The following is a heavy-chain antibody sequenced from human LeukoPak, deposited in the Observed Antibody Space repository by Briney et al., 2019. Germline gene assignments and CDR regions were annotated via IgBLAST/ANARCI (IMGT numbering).Heavy chain of an antibody. CDR3: TTPSKEGAAY. Sequence: GGSLRLSCAASGFTFSSYGMHWVRQASGKGLEWVGRIRSKPNNYATAYAASVNGRFTISRDDSKNTAYLQMNSLKTEDTAVYYCTTPSKEGAAYWGQGTLVTVSS. J-gene: IGHJ4*02. V-gene: IGHV3-73*01. CDR2: IRSKPNNYAT. CDR1: GFTFSSYG.